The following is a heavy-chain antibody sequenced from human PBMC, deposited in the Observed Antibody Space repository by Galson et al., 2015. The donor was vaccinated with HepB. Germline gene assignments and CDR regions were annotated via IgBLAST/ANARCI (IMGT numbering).Heavy chain of an antibody. Sequence: SVKVSCKVSGYTLTELPMHWVRQAPRKGLEWMIGFDPEGGEIIYAQKFQDRVTMTEDTFTDTVYMELRSLRSEDTAVYYCTTDMTLTTPSNVFDIWGQGTLVTVSS. V-gene: IGHV1-24*01. CDR1: GYTLTELP. J-gene: IGHJ3*02. CDR3: TTDMTLTTPSNVFDI. D-gene: IGHD1-1*01. CDR2: FDPEGGEI.